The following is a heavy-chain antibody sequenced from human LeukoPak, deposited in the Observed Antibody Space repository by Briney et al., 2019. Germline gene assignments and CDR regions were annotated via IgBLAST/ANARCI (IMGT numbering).Heavy chain of an antibody. CDR1: GFTFSSYW. D-gene: IGHD1-1*01. Sequence: GGSLRLSCAASGFTFSSYWMSWGRQAPGKGLEWVSAIRDSGHSTYYADSVKGRFTISRDNSKNTLYLHMNSLRAEDTAVYYCAKGQELDDGVFDSWGQGTLVTVSS. CDR3: AKGQELDDGVFDS. CDR2: IRDSGHST. V-gene: IGHV3-23*01. J-gene: IGHJ4*02.